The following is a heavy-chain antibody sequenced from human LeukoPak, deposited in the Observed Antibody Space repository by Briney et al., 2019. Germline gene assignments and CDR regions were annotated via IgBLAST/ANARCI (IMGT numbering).Heavy chain of an antibody. D-gene: IGHD3-3*01. J-gene: IGHJ4*02. CDR1: GGTFSSYA. Sequence: GASVKVSCKASGGTFSSYAISWVREAPGQGLEWMGGIIPIFGTANYAQKFQGRVTITADESTSTAYMELSSLRSEDTAVYYCAREAGGYYDFSSGSYVDYWGQGTLVTVSS. V-gene: IGHV1-69*13. CDR2: IIPIFGTA. CDR3: AREAGGYYDFSSGSYVDY.